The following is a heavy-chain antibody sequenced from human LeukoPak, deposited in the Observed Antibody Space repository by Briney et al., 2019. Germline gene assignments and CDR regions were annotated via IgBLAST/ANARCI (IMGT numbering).Heavy chain of an antibody. CDR1: GFTFSSYA. V-gene: IGHV3-23*01. CDR3: AKKGCSTSGCPAYFDY. CDR2: IRGSDGKT. D-gene: IGHD2-2*01. J-gene: IGHJ4*02. Sequence: GGSLRLSCAASGFTFSSYAMNWVRQAPGKGLEWVSRIRGSDGKTFYADSVKGRFTISRDNSKNTLYLQMNSLRAEDTALYSCAKKGCSTSGCPAYFDYWGEGTLVTVSS.